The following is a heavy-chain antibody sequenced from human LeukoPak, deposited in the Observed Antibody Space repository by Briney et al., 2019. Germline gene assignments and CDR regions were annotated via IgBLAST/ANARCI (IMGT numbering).Heavy chain of an antibody. CDR1: GGSISIYY. Sequence: SETLSLTCTVSGGSISIYYWSWIRQPAGKGLEWIGRIYSSGSTNYNPSLESRVTISVDKSKNQFSLKLSSVTAADTAVYYCASSGLMRESFDYWGQGTLVTVSS. CDR2: IYSSGST. D-gene: IGHD3-10*01. V-gene: IGHV4-4*07. J-gene: IGHJ4*02. CDR3: ASSGLMRESFDY.